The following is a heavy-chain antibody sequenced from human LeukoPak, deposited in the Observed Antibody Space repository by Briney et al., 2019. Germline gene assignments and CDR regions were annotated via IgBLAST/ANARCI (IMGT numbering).Heavy chain of an antibody. V-gene: IGHV3-30*04. Sequence: GGSLRLSCAASGFTFSSYAMHWVRQAPGKGLEWVAVISYDGSNKYYADSVKGRFTISRDNSKNTLYLQMNSLRAEDTAVYYCASSPGGYCSGGSCYLDYWGQGTLVTVSS. CDR2: ISYDGSNK. D-gene: IGHD2-15*01. CDR1: GFTFSSYA. CDR3: ASSPGGYCSGGSCYLDY. J-gene: IGHJ4*02.